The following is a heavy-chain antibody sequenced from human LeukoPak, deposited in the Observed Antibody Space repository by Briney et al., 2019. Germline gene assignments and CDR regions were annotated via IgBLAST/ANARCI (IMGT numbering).Heavy chain of an antibody. CDR1: GFTFSDYY. CDR3: ARAPSADSSGPDY. CDR2: ISSSGSTI. Sequence: GGSLRLSCAASGFTFSDYYMSWIRQAPGKGLEWVSYISSSGSTIYYADSVKGRFTISRDNAKNSLYLQMNSLRAEDTAVYCCARAPSADSSGPDYWGQGTLVTVSS. J-gene: IGHJ4*02. V-gene: IGHV3-11*01. D-gene: IGHD3-22*01.